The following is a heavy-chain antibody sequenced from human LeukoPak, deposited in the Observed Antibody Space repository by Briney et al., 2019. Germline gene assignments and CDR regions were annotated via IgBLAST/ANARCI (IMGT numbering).Heavy chain of an antibody. V-gene: IGHV3-30*04. D-gene: IGHD3-10*01. CDR3: AKVKSYYNGYYFDY. CDR2: ISYDGSNK. J-gene: IGHJ4*02. CDR1: GFTFSSYA. Sequence: PGRSLRLSCAASGFTFSSYAMHWVRQAPGKGLEWVAVISYDGSNKYYADSVKGRFTISRDNSKNTLYLQMNSLRAEDTAVYYCAKVKSYYNGYYFDYWGQGTLVTVSS.